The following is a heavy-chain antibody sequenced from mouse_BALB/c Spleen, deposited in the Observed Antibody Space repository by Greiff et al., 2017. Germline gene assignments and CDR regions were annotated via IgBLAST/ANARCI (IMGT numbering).Heavy chain of an antibody. CDR2: ILPGSGST. CDR1: GYTFSSYW. CDR3: ARGGYYGSRFAY. D-gene: IGHD1-1*01. Sequence: QVQLQQSGAELMKPGASVKISCKATGYTFSSYWIEWVKQRPGHGLEWIGEILPGSGSTNYNEKFKGKATFTVDTSSNTAYMQLSSLTSEDSAVYYCARGGYYGSRFAYWGQGTLVTVSA. J-gene: IGHJ3*01. V-gene: IGHV1-9*01.